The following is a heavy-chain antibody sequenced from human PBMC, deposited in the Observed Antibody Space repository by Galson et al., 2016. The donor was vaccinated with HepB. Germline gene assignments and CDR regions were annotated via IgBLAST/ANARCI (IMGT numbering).Heavy chain of an antibody. V-gene: IGHV1-18*01. J-gene: IGHJ6*02. D-gene: IGHD3-10*01. Sequence: SVKVSCKASGYTFIDYGISWVRLAPGQGLEWMGWISAYNGHTNYAQNLQGRVTLTRETSTTTAYMELRNLRSDDTAVYYCAREAKYYYGSGSYVVWDSSFAGREVGGHGT. CDR2: ISAYNGHT. CDR1: GYTFIDYG. CDR3: AREAKYYYGSGSYVVWDSSFAGREV.